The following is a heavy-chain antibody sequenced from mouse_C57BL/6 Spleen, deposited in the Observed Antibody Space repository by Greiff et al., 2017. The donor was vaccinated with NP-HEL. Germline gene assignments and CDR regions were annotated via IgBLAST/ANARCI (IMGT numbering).Heavy chain of an antibody. V-gene: IGHV1-64*01. Sequence: QVQLQQSGAELVKPGASVKLSCKASGYTFTSYWMHWVKQRPGQGLEWIGMIHPNSGSTNYNEKFKSKATLTVDKSSSTAYMQLSSLTSEDSAVYYCARTTYDYEGAWFAYWGQGTLVTVSA. D-gene: IGHD2-4*01. CDR1: GYTFTSYW. CDR3: ARTTYDYEGAWFAY. J-gene: IGHJ3*01. CDR2: IHPNSGST.